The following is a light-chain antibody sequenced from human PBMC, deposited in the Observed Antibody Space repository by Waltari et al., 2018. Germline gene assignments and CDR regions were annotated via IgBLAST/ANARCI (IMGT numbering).Light chain of an antibody. CDR3: CSYAGLGIYV. V-gene: IGLV2-23*02. CDR1: SSDVGNYNL. J-gene: IGLJ1*01. CDR2: EVT. Sequence: QSGLTQPASVSGSPGQSITISCTGTSSDVGNYNLFSWYQQYPGKAHKLMVYEVTKRTSGVSDRFSGSKSGNTASLTIYGLQSEDEADYYCCSYAGLGIYVFGTGTKVTVL.